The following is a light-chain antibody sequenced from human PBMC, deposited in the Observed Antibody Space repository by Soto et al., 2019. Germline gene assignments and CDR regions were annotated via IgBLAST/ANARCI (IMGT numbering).Light chain of an antibody. J-gene: IGKJ4*01. Sequence: IVMTQSPDSLAVSLGERATINCKSSESLFYSSNNKNYLAWYQQKPGQPPKLXXYWASTRASGVPARFSGSGSGTDLTLTISSLQAEDVAVYYCQQYYSNPELTFGGGTKVDIK. CDR3: QQYYSNPELT. CDR1: ESLFYSSNNKNY. V-gene: IGKV4-1*01. CDR2: WAS.